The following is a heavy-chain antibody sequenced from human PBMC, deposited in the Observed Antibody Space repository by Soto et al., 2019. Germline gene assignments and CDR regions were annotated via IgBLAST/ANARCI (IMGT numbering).Heavy chain of an antibody. Sequence: ASVKVSCKASGYTFTSYAMHWVRQAPGQRLEWMGWINAGNGNTKYSQKFQGRVTITRDTSASTAYMELSSLRSEDTDVYYCGSYCSGSYYAIDIWGQGTMVTVSS. CDR2: INAGNGNT. CDR1: GYTFTSYA. D-gene: IGHD3-10*01. V-gene: IGHV1-3*01. CDR3: GSYCSGSYYAIDI. J-gene: IGHJ3*02.